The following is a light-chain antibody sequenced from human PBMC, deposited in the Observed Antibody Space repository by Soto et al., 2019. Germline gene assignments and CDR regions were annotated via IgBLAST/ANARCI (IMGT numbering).Light chain of an antibody. CDR1: SSDVGGYTY. J-gene: IGLJ3*02. CDR3: SSYTSSSTRV. CDR2: EVS. Sequence: QSALTQPASVSGSPGQSITISCTGTSSDVGGYTYVSWYQQHPGKAPKLMIYEVSNRPSGVSNRFSGSKSGNKASLTISGLQAEDEADYYCSSYTSSSTRVFGGGTKLTVL. V-gene: IGLV2-14*01.